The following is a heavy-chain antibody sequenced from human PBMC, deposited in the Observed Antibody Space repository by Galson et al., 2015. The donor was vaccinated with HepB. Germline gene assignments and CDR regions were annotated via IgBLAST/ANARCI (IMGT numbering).Heavy chain of an antibody. J-gene: IGHJ5*02. CDR3: ARGEHGNRVSLFDP. Sequence: CAISGDSVSRTSASWHWIRQSPSRGLERLGRTYYRTKWYDDYEVSVRSRISINPDTSKNQVSLHLNSVTPEDTAVYYCARGEHGNRVSLFDPWGQGILVTVSS. V-gene: IGHV6-1*01. CDR1: GDSVSRTSAS. D-gene: IGHD1-14*01. CDR2: TYYRTKWYD.